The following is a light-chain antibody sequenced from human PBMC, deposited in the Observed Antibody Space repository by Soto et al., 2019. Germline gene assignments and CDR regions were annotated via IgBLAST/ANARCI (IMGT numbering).Light chain of an antibody. CDR2: EGS. J-gene: IGLJ1*01. V-gene: IGLV2-23*03. CDR1: SSVVGSYNL. Sequence: QSVLTQPASVSGFPGQSIPISCTGTSSVVGSYNLVSWHQQHPGKAPKLMIYEGSKRPSGVSNRFSGSKSGNTASLTISGLQAEDEADYYCCSYAGSSTFVFGTGTKVTVL. CDR3: CSYAGSSTFV.